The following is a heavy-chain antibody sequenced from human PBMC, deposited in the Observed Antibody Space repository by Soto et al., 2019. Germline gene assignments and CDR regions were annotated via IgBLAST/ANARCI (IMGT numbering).Heavy chain of an antibody. V-gene: IGHV3-23*01. Sequence: GGSLRLSCAASGFTFSSYAMSWVRQAPGKGLEWVSAISGSGGSTYYADSVKGRFTISRDNSKNTLYLQMNSLRAEDTAVYYCAKQTAARPRPSSYFDYWGQGTLVTVSS. CDR3: AKQTAARPRPSSYFDY. J-gene: IGHJ4*02. CDR1: GFTFSSYA. D-gene: IGHD6-6*01. CDR2: ISGSGGST.